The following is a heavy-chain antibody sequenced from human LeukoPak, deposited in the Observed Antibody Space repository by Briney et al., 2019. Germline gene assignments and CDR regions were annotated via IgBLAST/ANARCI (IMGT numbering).Heavy chain of an antibody. V-gene: IGHV3-23*01. CDR3: AKEDMVRGVIITEYFQH. D-gene: IGHD3-10*01. J-gene: IGHJ1*01. Sequence: PGGSLRLSCAASGFTFSSYAMSWVRQAPGKGLEWVSGISGSGGSTYYADSVKGRFTIFRDNSKNTLYLQMNSLRAEDTAVYYCAKEDMVRGVIITEYFQHWGQGTLVTVSS. CDR1: GFTFSSYA. CDR2: ISGSGGST.